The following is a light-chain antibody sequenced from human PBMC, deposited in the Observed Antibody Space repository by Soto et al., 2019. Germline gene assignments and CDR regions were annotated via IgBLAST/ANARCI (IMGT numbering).Light chain of an antibody. CDR3: KQYNSYVWT. CDR1: QSISTW. J-gene: IGKJ1*01. CDR2: KAY. V-gene: IGKV1-5*03. Sequence: DIQMTQSPSTLSASVGDRVTITCRASQSISTWLAWYQQKPGKAPKLLIYKAYDLESGVPSRFSGSASGAEFTLTISSLQPDDFATYYCKQYNSYVWTFGQGTKVDI.